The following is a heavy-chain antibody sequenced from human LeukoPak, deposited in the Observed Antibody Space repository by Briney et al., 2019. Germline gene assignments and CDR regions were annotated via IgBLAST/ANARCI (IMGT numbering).Heavy chain of an antibody. D-gene: IGHD5-18*01. Sequence: PGGSLRLSCAASGFTFSSYGMHWVRQAPGKGLEWVAFIRYDGSNKYYADSVKGRFTISRDNSKNTLYLQMNSLRAEDTAVYYCAKERSYGFFIGFDYWGQGTLVTVSS. CDR2: IRYDGSNK. V-gene: IGHV3-30*02. CDR1: GFTFSSYG. J-gene: IGHJ4*02. CDR3: AKERSYGFFIGFDY.